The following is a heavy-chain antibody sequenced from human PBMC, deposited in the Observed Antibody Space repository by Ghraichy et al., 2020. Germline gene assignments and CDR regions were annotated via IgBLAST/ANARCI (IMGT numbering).Heavy chain of an antibody. Sequence: SETLSLTCTVSGGSISSYYWSWIRQPPGKGLEWIGYIHYSGSTNYNPSLKSRVTISVDTSKNQFSLKLSSVTAADTAVYYCARGGWGLDSSGWYGFGYFDYWGQGTLVTVSS. CDR1: GGSISSYY. V-gene: IGHV4-59*01. CDR2: IHYSGST. J-gene: IGHJ4*02. CDR3: ARGGWGLDSSGWYGFGYFDY. D-gene: IGHD6-19*01.